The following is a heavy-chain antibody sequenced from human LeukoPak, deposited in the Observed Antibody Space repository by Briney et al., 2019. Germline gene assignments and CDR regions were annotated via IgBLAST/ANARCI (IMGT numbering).Heavy chain of an antibody. CDR2: IKQDGSEI. J-gene: IGHJ6*03. V-gene: IGHV3-7*04. D-gene: IGHD1-26*01. Sequence: GGSLRLSCAASGFTFSKYWMGWVRQAPGKGLEWVANIKQDGSEIYYVDSVKGRFTISRDNAKNSLYLQMNSLRAEDTAVYYCAGGGATHYYYYYMDVWGKGTTVTVSS. CDR1: GFTFSKYW. CDR3: AGGGATHYYYYYMDV.